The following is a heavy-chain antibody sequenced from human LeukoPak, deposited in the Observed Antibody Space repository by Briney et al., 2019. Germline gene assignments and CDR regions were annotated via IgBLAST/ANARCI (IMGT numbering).Heavy chain of an antibody. D-gene: IGHD5-24*01. CDR1: GGSISSSSYY. CDR2: IYYSGST. J-gene: IGHJ4*02. Sequence: PSETLSLTCTVSGGSISSSSYYWGWIRQPPGKGLEWIGSIYYSGSTYYNPSPKSRVTISVDTSKNQFSLKLSSVTAADTAVYYCARQDGYKAFFDYWGQGTLVTVSS. CDR3: ARQDGYKAFFDY. V-gene: IGHV4-39*01.